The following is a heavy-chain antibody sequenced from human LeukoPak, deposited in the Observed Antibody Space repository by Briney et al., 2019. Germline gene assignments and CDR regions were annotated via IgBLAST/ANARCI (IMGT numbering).Heavy chain of an antibody. CDR1: GFTFSSYA. J-gene: IGHJ6*03. CDR2: ITRSGGST. D-gene: IGHD2-2*01. V-gene: IGHV3-23*01. Sequence: GGSLRLSCAASGFTFSSYAMSWVRQAPGQGLEWVSGITRSGGSTYYADSVKGRFTISRDNSKSTLYLQMNSLRAEDTAVYYCARDIVVVPAATDRRIYYYYMDVWGKGTTVTISS. CDR3: ARDIVVVPAATDRRIYYYYMDV.